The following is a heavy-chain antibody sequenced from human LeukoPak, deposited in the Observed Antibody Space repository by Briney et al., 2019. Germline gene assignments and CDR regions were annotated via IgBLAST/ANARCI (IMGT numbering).Heavy chain of an antibody. CDR1: GFTFSSYG. CDR2: ISGSGGST. J-gene: IGHJ3*02. V-gene: IGHV3-23*01. D-gene: IGHD3-3*01. CDR3: AKDQEYGVVMDAFDI. Sequence: PGGSLRLSCAASGFTFSSYGMSWVRQAPGKGLEWVSAISGSGGSTYYADSVKGRFTISRDNSKNTLYLQMNSLRAEDTAVYYCAKDQEYGVVMDAFDIWGQGTMVTVSS.